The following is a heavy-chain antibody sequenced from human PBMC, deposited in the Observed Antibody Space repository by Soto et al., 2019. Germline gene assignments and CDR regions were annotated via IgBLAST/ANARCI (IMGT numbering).Heavy chain of an antibody. CDR3: ARSALSSSWGHYYGMDV. V-gene: IGHV1-69*13. Sequence: SVKVSCKASGGTFSSYAISWVRQAPGQGLEWMGGIIPIFGTANCAQKFQGRVTITADESTSTAYMELSSLRSEDTAVYYCARSALSSSWGHYYGMDVWGQGTTVTVSS. D-gene: IGHD6-13*01. J-gene: IGHJ6*02. CDR2: IIPIFGTA. CDR1: GGTFSSYA.